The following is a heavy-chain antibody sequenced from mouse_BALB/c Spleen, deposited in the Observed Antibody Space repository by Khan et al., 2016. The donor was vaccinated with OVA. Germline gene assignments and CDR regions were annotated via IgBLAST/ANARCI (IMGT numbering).Heavy chain of an antibody. Sequence: QVQLKQSGTELVKPGASVKLSCKASGYTFTSYDINWVRQRPEQGLEWIGWIFPGHGSTKYNEKFKGKATLTTDKSSSTAYMQLSRLTSEDSAVYVVARLGYYGSSYGFAYWGQGTLVTVSA. D-gene: IGHD1-1*01. CDR2: IFPGHGST. CDR3: ARLGYYGSSYGFAY. CDR1: GYTFTSYD. J-gene: IGHJ3*01. V-gene: IGHV1-85*01.